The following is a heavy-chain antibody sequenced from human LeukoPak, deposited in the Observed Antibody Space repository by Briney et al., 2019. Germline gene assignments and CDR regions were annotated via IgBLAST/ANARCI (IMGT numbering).Heavy chain of an antibody. V-gene: IGHV4-59*01. CDR1: GGSLTNYY. Sequence: PSETLSLTRTVSGGSLTNYYWTWLRQPPGKGLEWIGYIDYSGRADYSPSLKSRVTISLDTSNNQFSLKFNSVTAADTAVYYCARALATMFFDYWGQGTLVTVST. CDR3: ARALATMFFDY. J-gene: IGHJ4*02. CDR2: IDYSGRA. D-gene: IGHD5-12*01.